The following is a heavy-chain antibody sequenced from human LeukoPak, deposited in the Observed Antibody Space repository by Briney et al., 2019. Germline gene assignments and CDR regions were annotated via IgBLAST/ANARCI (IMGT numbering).Heavy chain of an antibody. D-gene: IGHD1-14*01. J-gene: IGHJ6*02. CDR2: VYYSGST. CDR3: ARQVGTFYYYYGMDV. Sequence: SETLSLTCSVSGGSISSYYWSWIRQPPGKGLEWIGYVYYSGSTNYNPSLKSRVTISVNTSKNQLSLKLSSVTAADTAVYYCARQVGTFYYYYGMDVWGQGTTVTVSS. CDR1: GGSISSYY. V-gene: IGHV4-59*08.